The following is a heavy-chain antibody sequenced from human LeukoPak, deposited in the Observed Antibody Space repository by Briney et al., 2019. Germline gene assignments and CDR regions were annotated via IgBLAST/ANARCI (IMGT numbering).Heavy chain of an antibody. CDR1: GASISSGSYD. D-gene: IGHD3-22*01. V-gene: IGHV4-61*02. CDR3: ARETITMIVGNWFDP. J-gene: IGHJ5*02. CDR2: IYTSRST. Sequence: SETLSLTCTVSGASISSGSYDWSWIRQPAGKGLEWIGRIYTSRSTNYNPSLKSRVTISVDTSKNQLSPKLSSVTAADTAVYYCARETITMIVGNWFDPWGQGTLVTVSS.